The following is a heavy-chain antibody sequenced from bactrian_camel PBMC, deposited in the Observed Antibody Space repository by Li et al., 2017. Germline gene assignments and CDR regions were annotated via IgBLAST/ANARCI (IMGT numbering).Heavy chain of an antibody. J-gene: IGHJ6*01. CDR3: AADRTRCWYGELRSFRTFDY. CDR1: GFSFSVHS. CDR2: IDNGGLIL. V-gene: IGHV3S6*01. D-gene: IGHD2*01. Sequence: HVQLVESGGGLAQPGGSLRLSCAASGFSFSVHSMHWVRQAPGKEREGVASIDNGGLILYAESVKGRFRISKDNAKNLGLQMNSLRPEDTAVYYCAADRTRCWYGELRSFRTFDYSGQGTQVTV.